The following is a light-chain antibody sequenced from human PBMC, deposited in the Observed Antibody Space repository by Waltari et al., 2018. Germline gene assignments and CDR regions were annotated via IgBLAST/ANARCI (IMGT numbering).Light chain of an antibody. V-gene: IGKV3-20*01. Sequence: EIVLTQSPGTLSLSPGERATLSCRASQSLSSIYLAWYQQKPGQAPRLLIYGASSRATVIPDSVSGSGSVTVFTLTISRLEPEDFAVYYCQQYGNSPPTFGQGTKVEIK. CDR3: QQYGNSPPT. J-gene: IGKJ1*01. CDR2: GAS. CDR1: QSLSSIY.